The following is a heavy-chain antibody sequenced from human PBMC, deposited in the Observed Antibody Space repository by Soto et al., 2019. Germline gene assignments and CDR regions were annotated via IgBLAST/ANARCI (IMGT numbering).Heavy chain of an antibody. D-gene: IGHD2-2*01. CDR2: ISYDGSNK. CDR3: AKDGAEERSCISTRCYENYYHGMDV. CDR1: GFTFSSYG. V-gene: IGHV3-30*18. Sequence: QVQLVESGGGVVQPGRSLRLSCAASGFTFSSYGMHWVRQAPGKGLEWVAVISYDGSNKYYADSVKGRFTISSVNSRNPLYLPMNILRAEDTAVYYCAKDGAEERSCISTRCYENYYHGMDVWVQGTTVTVSS. J-gene: IGHJ6*02.